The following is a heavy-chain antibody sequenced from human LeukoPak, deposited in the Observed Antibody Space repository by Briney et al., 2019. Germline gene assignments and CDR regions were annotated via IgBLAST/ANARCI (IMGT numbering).Heavy chain of an antibody. CDR2: IYYSGST. Sequence: SETLSLTCTVSGDSIANYYWSWIRQPAGKGLEWIGYIYYSGSTNYNPSLKSRVTISVDTSKNQFSLKLSSVTAADTAVYYCARSRRDGYNLKAWAYAFDIWGQGTMVTVSS. J-gene: IGHJ3*02. V-gene: IGHV4-59*01. D-gene: IGHD5-24*01. CDR1: GDSIANYY. CDR3: ARSRRDGYNLKAWAYAFDI.